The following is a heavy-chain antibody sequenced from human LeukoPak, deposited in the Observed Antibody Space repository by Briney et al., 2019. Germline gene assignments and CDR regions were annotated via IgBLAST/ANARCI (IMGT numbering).Heavy chain of an antibody. D-gene: IGHD6-13*01. Sequence: PGGSLRLSCAASGFTFSSYSMNWVRQAPGKGLEWVSYISSSSSTIYYADSVKGRFTISRDNSKNTLYLQMNSLRAEDTAVYYCAKDEGIAAAGPTPSGWGQGTLVTVSS. CDR3: AKDEGIAAAGPTPSG. CDR2: ISSSSSTI. J-gene: IGHJ4*02. CDR1: GFTFSSYS. V-gene: IGHV3-48*01.